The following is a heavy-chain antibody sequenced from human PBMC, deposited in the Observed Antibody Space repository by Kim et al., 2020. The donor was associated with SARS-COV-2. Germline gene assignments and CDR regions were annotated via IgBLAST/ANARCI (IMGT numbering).Heavy chain of an antibody. V-gene: IGHV3-30*04. J-gene: IGHJ4*02. CDR1: GFTFSSYA. D-gene: IGHD2-15*01. CDR2: ISYDGSNK. Sequence: GGSLRLSCAASGFTFSSYAMHWVRQAPGKGLEWVAVISYDGSNKYYADSVKGRFTISRDNSKNTLYLQMNSLRAEDTAVYYCARDLIVVVVAATPGSIDYWGQGTLVTVSS. CDR3: ARDLIVVVVAATPGSIDY.